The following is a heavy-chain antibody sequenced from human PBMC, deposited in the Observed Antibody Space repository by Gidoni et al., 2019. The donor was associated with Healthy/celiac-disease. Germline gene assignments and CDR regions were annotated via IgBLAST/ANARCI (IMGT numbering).Heavy chain of an antibody. CDR3: GVYIVVVPAAIQGWFDP. CDR1: GGSITSRSYY. Sequence: QLQLQESGPGLVKPSETLSLTCTVPGGSITSRSYYWGWIRQPPGKGLEWIGSIYYSGSTYYNPSLKSGVTISVDTSKNQFSLKLSSVTAADTDVYYCGVYIVVVPAAIQGWFDPWGQGTLVTVSS. V-gene: IGHV4-39*01. J-gene: IGHJ5*02. CDR2: IYYSGST. D-gene: IGHD2-2*02.